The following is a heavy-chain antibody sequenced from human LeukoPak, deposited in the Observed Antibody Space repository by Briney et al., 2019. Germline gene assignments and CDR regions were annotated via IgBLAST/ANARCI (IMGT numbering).Heavy chain of an antibody. CDR2: IDKTTYPT. CDR1: EFIFSDYA. V-gene: IGHV3-23*05. CDR3: AKFEGATIPGWFNDY. Sequence: GGSLRLSCAASEFIFSDYAMGWVRQAPGKGLEWVSTIDKTTYPTFYADSVKGRFTISRDNSKNTLYLQMNSLRTEDTAVYFCAKFEGATIPGWFNDYWGQGILVTVSS. D-gene: IGHD6-19*01. J-gene: IGHJ4*02.